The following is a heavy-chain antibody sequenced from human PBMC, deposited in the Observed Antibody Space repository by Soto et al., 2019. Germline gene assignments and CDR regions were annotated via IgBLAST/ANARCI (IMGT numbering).Heavy chain of an antibody. V-gene: IGHV4-39*01. CDR2: IYYSGST. CDR3: ARRPYSSSSSRFDP. CDR1: GGSISSSRYY. D-gene: IGHD6-6*01. Sequence: PXATLSLTCTVCGGSISSSRYYWGWIRQPPGKGLEWIGSIYYSGSTYYNPSLKSRVTISVDTSKNQFSLKLSSVTAADTAVYYCARRPYSSSSSRFDPWGQGTLVTVSS. J-gene: IGHJ5*02.